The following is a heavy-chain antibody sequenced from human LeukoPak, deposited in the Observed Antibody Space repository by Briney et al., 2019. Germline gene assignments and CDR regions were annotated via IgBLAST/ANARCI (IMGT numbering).Heavy chain of an antibody. CDR3: ARLEMASNY. CDR2: ISNSGSRI. Sequence: PGGSLRLSCAASGFTFNTYWMHWVRQAPGKGLVWVSYISNSGSRITYADSVKGRFTISRDNAKNTLYLQMNSLRAEDTAVYYCARLEMASNYWGQGTLVTVSS. J-gene: IGHJ4*02. CDR1: GFTFNTYW. V-gene: IGHV3-74*01. D-gene: IGHD5-24*01.